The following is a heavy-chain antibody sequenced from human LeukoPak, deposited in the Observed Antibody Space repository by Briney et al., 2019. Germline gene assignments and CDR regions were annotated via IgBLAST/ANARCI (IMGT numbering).Heavy chain of an antibody. V-gene: IGHV3-23*01. D-gene: IGHD3-3*01. CDR1: GFTLSSYA. CDR3: AKSLTYYDFWSGYYRDDDAFDI. J-gene: IGHJ3*02. Sequence: GGSLRLSCAASGFTLSSYAMSWVRQAPGKGLEWVSAISGSGGSTYYADSVKGRFTISRDNSKNTLYLQMNSLRAEDTAVYYCAKSLTYYDFWSGYYRDDDAFDIWGQGTMVTVSS. CDR2: ISGSGGST.